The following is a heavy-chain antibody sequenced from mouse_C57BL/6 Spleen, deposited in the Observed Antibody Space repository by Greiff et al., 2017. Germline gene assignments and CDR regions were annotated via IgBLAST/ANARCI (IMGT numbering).Heavy chain of an antibody. D-gene: IGHD1-1*01. CDR1: GYTFTDYS. Sequence: EVQLQQSGPELVKPGASVKISCKASGYTFTDYSMNWVQQSHGKSLEWIGDINPNNGGTSYNQKFKGKATLTVDKSSSTAYMELRSLTSEDSAVYYCARPNYGSSYGYFDVWGTGTTVTVSS. CDR3: ARPNYGSSYGYFDV. J-gene: IGHJ1*03. V-gene: IGHV1-26*01. CDR2: INPNNGGT.